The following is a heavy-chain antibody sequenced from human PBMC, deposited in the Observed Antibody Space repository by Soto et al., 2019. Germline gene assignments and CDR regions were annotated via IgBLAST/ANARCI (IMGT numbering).Heavy chain of an antibody. CDR3: ATWGCSGTNCNLNQRSYDL. D-gene: IGHD2-15*01. V-gene: IGHV3-33*03. J-gene: IGHJ4*02. CDR2: IWYDGSNK. CDR1: GFIFNEYG. Sequence: QVQLVESGGGVVQPGMSLRLSCAASGFIFNEYGMHWVRQAPGKGLEWVAVIWYDGSNKYYADSVKGRFTISRDNSKNTMSLQMINLRAEDTAVYYCATWGCSGTNCNLNQRSYDLWGQGTLVTVSS.